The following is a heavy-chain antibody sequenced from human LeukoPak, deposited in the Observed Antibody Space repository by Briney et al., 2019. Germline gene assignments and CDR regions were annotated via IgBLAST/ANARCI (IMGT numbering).Heavy chain of an antibody. CDR3: AHIRLTSGGFDPYNWFDP. J-gene: IGHJ5*02. Sequence: SGPTLVKPTKTLTLTCPFSGFSLSTSGVGVGWIRQPPGKALEWLALIYWDDDKRYSPSLKSRLTITKDTSKDQVVLTMTNMDPVDTATYSWAHIRLTSGGFDPYNWFDPWGQGTLVTVSS. D-gene: IGHD4-23*01. CDR2: IYWDDDK. V-gene: IGHV2-5*02. CDR1: GFSLSTSGVG.